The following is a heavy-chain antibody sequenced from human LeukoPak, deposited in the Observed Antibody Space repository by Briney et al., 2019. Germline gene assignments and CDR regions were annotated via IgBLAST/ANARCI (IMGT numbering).Heavy chain of an antibody. D-gene: IGHD6-19*01. V-gene: IGHV3-74*01. J-gene: IGHJ4*02. CDR1: GLTFSSYW. Sequence: GGSLRLSCAASGLTFSSYWMHWVRQAPGKGLVWVSRINSDGSSTSYADSVKGRFTISRDNSKNTLYLQMNSLRAEDTAVYYCARDQGEQWLVVGFDYWGQGTLVTVSS. CDR2: INSDGSST. CDR3: ARDQGEQWLVVGFDY.